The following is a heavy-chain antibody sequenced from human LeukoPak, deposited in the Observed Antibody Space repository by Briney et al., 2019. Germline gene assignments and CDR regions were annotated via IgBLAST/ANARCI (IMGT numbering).Heavy chain of an antibody. CDR3: ARGVVVPAARYYFDY. Sequence: SVNVSCKASGGTFSSYAISWVRQAPGQGLEWMGGIIPIFGTANYAQKFQGRVTITTDESTSTAYMELSSLRSEDTAVYYCARGVVVPAARYYFDYWGQGTLVTVSS. CDR2: IIPIFGTA. V-gene: IGHV1-69*05. J-gene: IGHJ4*02. CDR1: GGTFSSYA. D-gene: IGHD2-2*01.